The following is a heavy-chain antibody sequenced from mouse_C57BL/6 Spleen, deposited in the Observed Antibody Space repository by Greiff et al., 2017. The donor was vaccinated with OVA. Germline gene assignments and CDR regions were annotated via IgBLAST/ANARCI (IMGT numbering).Heavy chain of an antibody. D-gene: IGHD1-1*01. CDR1: GYTFTSYT. Sequence: QVQLKESGAELARPGASVKMSCKASGYTFTSYTMHWVKQRPGQGLEWIGYINPSSGYTKYNQKFKDKATLTADKSSSTAYMQLSSLTSEDSAVYYCAREGFITTVSDYWGQGTTLTVSS. CDR2: INPSSGYT. V-gene: IGHV1-4*01. CDR3: AREGFITTVSDY. J-gene: IGHJ2*01.